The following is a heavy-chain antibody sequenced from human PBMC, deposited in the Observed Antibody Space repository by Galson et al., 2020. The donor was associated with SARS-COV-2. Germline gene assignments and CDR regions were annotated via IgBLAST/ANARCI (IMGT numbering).Heavy chain of an antibody. V-gene: IGHV3-15*01. CDR1: GFSFNNAW. CDR3: TTFEEWELLYYCDY. J-gene: IGHJ4*02. CDR2: IKTKTDGGTT. D-gene: IGHD1-26*01. Sequence: GGSLRLSCAASGFSFNNAWMSWVRQAPGKGLEWVGRIKTKTDGGTTDYAAPVKGRFTISRDDSKNTLYLQMNSLKTEDTAVYYCTTFEEWELLYYCDYWGQGTLVTVSS.